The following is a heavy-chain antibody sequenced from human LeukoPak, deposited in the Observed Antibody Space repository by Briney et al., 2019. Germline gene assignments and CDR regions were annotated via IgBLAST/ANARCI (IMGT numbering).Heavy chain of an antibody. J-gene: IGHJ4*02. CDR2: MYRHGGT. Sequence: GGSLRLSCAASGFSVSTNYVSWVRQAPGKGLEWVSVMYRHGGTAYADSVQGRFPISRDSSKNRVDLQMNSLRAEDTAVYYCTRDVIYDSAIYSYGDSWGQGTLVTVSS. V-gene: IGHV3-66*01. CDR3: TRDVIYDSAIYSYGDS. D-gene: IGHD3-16*01. CDR1: GFSVSTNY.